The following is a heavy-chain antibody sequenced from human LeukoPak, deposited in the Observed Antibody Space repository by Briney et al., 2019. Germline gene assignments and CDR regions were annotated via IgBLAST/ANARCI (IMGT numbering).Heavy chain of an antibody. CDR2: ITNGGGGA. CDR3: AKDGGTHFDH. CDR1: GFTFNRYA. J-gene: IGHJ4*02. Sequence: GGSLRLSCAASGFTFNRYAMTWVRQAPGKGLEWVSSITNGGGGAYYADSVKGRFTVSRDNSRNTLYLQMSSLRVEDTAVYYCAKDGGTHFDHWGQGTLVTVSS. V-gene: IGHV3-23*01. D-gene: IGHD1-26*01.